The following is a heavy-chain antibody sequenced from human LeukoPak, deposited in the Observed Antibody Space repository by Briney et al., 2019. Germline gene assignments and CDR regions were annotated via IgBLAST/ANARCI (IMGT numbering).Heavy chain of an antibody. CDR2: ISAYNGNT. CDR1: GYTFTSYG. D-gene: IGHD2-15*01. CDR3: ARIRCSGGSCYKSPFDY. Sequence: ASVKVSCKASGYTFTSYGISWVRQAPGQGLEWMGWISAYNGNTNYAQKLQGRVTMTTDTSTSTAYMELRSLRSDDTAVYYCARIRCSGGSCYKSPFDYWGQGTLVTVSS. J-gene: IGHJ4*02. V-gene: IGHV1-18*01.